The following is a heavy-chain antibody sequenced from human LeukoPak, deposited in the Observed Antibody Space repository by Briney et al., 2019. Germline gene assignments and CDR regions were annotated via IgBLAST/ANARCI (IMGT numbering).Heavy chain of an antibody. D-gene: IGHD3-16*01. J-gene: IGHJ4*02. CDR1: GFSSYS. CDR3: ARDPWGTHAY. CDR2: ISSGSDYI. Sequence: RGSLRLSCAASGFSSYSLNWVRQAPGKGLEWVSSISSGSDYIYYADSVKGRFTISRDNAKNSLYLQMNSLRAEDTAIYYCARDPWGTHAYWGQGTLVTVSS. V-gene: IGHV3-21*01.